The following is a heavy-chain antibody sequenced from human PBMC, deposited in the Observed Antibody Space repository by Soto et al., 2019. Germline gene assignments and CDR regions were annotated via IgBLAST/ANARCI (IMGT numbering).Heavy chain of an antibody. J-gene: IGHJ3*01. Sequence: QVQRQESGPGLVKPSVTLSLTCTVSGFSVSSNKYWSWGRQSPVKPRAWIGEIYHSGTTYYNPCLSGRVTTSMDKSKNQISLILTSVTAADTAVYHCVRDSRYCTAAGCSIMRDAFDVWGQGTLVSVSS. CDR2: IYHSGTT. CDR3: VRDSRYCTAAGCSIMRDAFDV. V-gene: IGHV4-4*02. CDR1: GFSVSSNKY. D-gene: IGHD2-15*01.